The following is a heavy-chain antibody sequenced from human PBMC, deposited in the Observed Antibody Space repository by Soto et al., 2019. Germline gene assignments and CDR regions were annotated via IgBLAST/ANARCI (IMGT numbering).Heavy chain of an antibody. J-gene: IGHJ4*02. D-gene: IGHD3-10*01. CDR1: GFSFGTYA. CDR3: ARGSTDSYPGSRIFDF. Sequence: GGSLRLSCVASGFSFGTYAMTWVRQVPGKGLEWVSTISGGIGGTFYADSVRGRFVISRDNSKKTLYLQMTSLTAEDSAMYFCARGSTDSYPGSRIFDFWGRGTLVTVSS. CDR2: ISGGIGGT. V-gene: IGHV3-23*01.